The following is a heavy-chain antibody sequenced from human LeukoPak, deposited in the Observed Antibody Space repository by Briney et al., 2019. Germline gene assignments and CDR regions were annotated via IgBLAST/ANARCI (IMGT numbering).Heavy chain of an antibody. CDR3: ARDRGYSYGYGYYYYGMDV. Sequence: GGSLRLSCADSGFTVSSNYMSWVRQAPGKGLEWVSVIYSGGSTYYADSVKGRFTISRDNSKNTLYLQMNSLRAEDTAVYYCARDRGYSYGYGYYYYGMDVWGQGTTVTVSS. CDR1: GFTVSSNY. D-gene: IGHD5-18*01. CDR2: IYSGGST. V-gene: IGHV3-53*01. J-gene: IGHJ6*02.